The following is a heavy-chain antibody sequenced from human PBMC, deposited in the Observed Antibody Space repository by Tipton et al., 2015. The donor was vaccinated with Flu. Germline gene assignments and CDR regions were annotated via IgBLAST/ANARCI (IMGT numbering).Heavy chain of an antibody. J-gene: IGHJ4*02. CDR3: ARAEDTAMAEAT. V-gene: IGHV4-59*01. Sequence: TLSLTCTVSGGSISSYYWSWIRQPPGKGLEWIGYIYYSGSTNYNPSLKSRVTISVDTSKNQFSLKLSSVTAADTAVYYCARAEDTAMAEATWGQGPLVPVSS. CDR1: GGSISSYY. D-gene: IGHD5-18*01. CDR2: IYYSGST.